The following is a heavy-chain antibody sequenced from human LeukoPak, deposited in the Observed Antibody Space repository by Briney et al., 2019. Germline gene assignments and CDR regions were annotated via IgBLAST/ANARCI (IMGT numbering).Heavy chain of an antibody. CDR1: GGTLSRYG. J-gene: IGHJ1*01. V-gene: IGHV1-69*05. D-gene: IGHD6-13*01. CDR3: AGETLAPSGVKYFHH. Sequence: ASVTVSCKASGGTLSRYGIAWVRQAPGQGLEWMGRLIPTFGATNYAQKFQSRVTITTDESTTTAYMGVSSLTSEDTAVYYCAGETLAPSGVKYFHHWGQGTLVTASS. CDR2: LIPTFGAT.